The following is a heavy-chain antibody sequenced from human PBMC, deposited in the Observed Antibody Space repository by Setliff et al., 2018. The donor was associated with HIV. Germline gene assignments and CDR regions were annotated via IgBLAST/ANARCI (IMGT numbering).Heavy chain of an antibody. V-gene: IGHV4-38-2*02. J-gene: IGHJ6*03. D-gene: IGHD3-3*01. CDR2: LFHSGNT. CDR1: GYSISSGYH. Sequence: SETLSLTCIVSGYSISSGYHWAWIRQPPGKGLEWIGSLFHSGNTYYTLSVKSRVTISVDTSKNQFSLKLSSVTAADTAVYYCARRGDFWSGYYGRYYYYYMDVWGKGTTVTVSS. CDR3: ARRGDFWSGYYGRYYYYYMDV.